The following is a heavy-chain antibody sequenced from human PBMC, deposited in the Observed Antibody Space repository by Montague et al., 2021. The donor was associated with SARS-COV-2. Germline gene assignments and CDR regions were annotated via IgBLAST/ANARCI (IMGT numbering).Heavy chain of an antibody. J-gene: IGHJ3*02. Sequence: SLRLSCAASGFTFSSYGMHWVRQAPGKGLEWVAVIWYDGSNKYYADFVKGRFTISRDNSKNTLYLQMNSLRAEDTAVYYCARDTMRGSYYADAFDIWGQGTMVTVSS. CDR1: GFTFSSYG. CDR3: ARDTMRGSYYADAFDI. D-gene: IGHD1-26*01. V-gene: IGHV3-33*01. CDR2: IWYDGSNK.